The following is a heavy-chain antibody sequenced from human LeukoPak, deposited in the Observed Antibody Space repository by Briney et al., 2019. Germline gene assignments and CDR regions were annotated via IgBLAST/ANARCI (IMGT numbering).Heavy chain of an antibody. J-gene: IGHJ3*02. CDR1: GFTVSSNS. Sequence: GGSLRLSCKVSGFTVSSNSWSWVRQAPGKGLEWVAIIKQDGSEKYYVDSVRGRFTISRDNAKNSLYLQMNSLRAEDTAFYYCARDEFIWGQGTMVTVSS. CDR3: ARDEFI. CDR2: IKQDGSEK. V-gene: IGHV3-7*01.